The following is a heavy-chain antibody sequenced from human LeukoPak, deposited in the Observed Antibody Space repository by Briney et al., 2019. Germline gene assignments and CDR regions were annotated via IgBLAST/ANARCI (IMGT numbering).Heavy chain of an antibody. Sequence: GGSLRLSCAASGFTFSNYWMTWVRQAPGKGLEWVANINQDVTQKYYVDSVKGRFTISRDNTKSSLFLQMNSLRAEDTGVYYCARGFYEAGIYYLSFFDYWGQGTLVTVSS. CDR2: INQDVTQK. V-gene: IGHV3-7*03. J-gene: IGHJ4*02. D-gene: IGHD3-10*01. CDR3: ARGFYEAGIYYLSFFDY. CDR1: GFTFSNYW.